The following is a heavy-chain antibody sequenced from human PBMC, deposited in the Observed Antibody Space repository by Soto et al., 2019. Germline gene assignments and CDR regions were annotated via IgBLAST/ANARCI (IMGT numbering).Heavy chain of an antibody. V-gene: IGHV3-30*18. Sequence: QVQLVESGGGVVQPGRSLRLSWAASGFTFSSYGMHWVRQAPGTGLEWVAVISYDGSNQYYADSVKGRFTISRDNSKTALHLQMTSLRAEDTAVYSFAKPLSGNYSYYYGMAFWGKRTTVTVSA. J-gene: IGHJ6*04. CDR3: AKPLSGNYSYYYGMAF. CDR2: ISYDGSNQ. CDR1: GFTFSSYG.